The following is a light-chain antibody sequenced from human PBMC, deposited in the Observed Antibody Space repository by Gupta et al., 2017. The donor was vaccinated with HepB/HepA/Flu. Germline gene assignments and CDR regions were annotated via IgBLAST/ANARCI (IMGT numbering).Light chain of an antibody. CDR2: QDN. CDR3: QVWNRSFWI. J-gene: IGLJ2*01. V-gene: IGLV3-1*01. CDR1: KLGDKY. Sequence: SYELTQPPSVSVSPGQTASITCSGHKLGDKYVCWYQQRPAKSPVCGRYQDNKRPSGIPERFYGATSANKANLTISGTQAMEESSDCCQVWNRSFWIVGAGTKLTVL.